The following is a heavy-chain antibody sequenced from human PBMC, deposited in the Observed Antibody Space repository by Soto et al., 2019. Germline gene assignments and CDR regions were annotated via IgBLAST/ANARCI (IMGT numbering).Heavy chain of an antibody. J-gene: IGHJ5*01. CDR3: AGDRSISGSENWFDS. Sequence: ASVKVSCKASGGTFSSYAISWVRQAPGQGLEWMGGIIPIFGTANYAQKFQGRVTITADESTSTAYMELSSLRSEDTAVYYCAGDRSISGSENWFDSWGQGTLVTVSS. V-gene: IGHV1-69*13. D-gene: IGHD1-20*01. CDR2: IIPIFGTA. CDR1: GGTFSSYA.